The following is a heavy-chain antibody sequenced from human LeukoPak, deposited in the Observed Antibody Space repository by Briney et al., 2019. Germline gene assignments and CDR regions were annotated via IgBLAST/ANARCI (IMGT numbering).Heavy chain of an antibody. CDR1: GGSISSSSYY. CDR2: IYYSGTT. D-gene: IGHD1-26*01. Sequence: SETLSLTCTVSGGSISSSSYYWGWIRQPPGTGLEWIGSIYYSGTTYYNPSLKSRVIISVDKSKNQFSLKLSSVTAADTAVYYCAIGAATIDYWGQGTLVTVSS. CDR3: AIGAATIDY. J-gene: IGHJ4*02. V-gene: IGHV4-39*07.